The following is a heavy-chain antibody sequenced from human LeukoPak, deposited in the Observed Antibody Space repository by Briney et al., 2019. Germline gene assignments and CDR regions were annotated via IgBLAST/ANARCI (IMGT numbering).Heavy chain of an antibody. V-gene: IGHV3-20*04. D-gene: IGHD3-10*01. CDR3: ARDGDYYGSGTYDY. Sequence: GGSLRLSXAASGFTSDDYGMSWVRQAPGQGLEWVGGINWNGGSTGYADSVKGRFIISRDNVKNSLYLQMNSLRAEDTALYYCARDGDYYGSGTYDYWGQGTLVTVSS. CDR2: INWNGGST. J-gene: IGHJ4*02. CDR1: GFTSDDYG.